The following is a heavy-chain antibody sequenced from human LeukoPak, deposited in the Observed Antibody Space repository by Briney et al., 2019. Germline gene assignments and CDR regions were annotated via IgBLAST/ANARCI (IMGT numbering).Heavy chain of an antibody. CDR1: GGSISSYY. V-gene: IGHV4-59*01. CDR3: ASRPAGSTWYGVFDY. J-gene: IGHJ4*02. Sequence: SETLSLTCTVSGGSISSYYWSWIRQPPGKGLEWIGYVFYPGSTNYNPSLKSRVTMSLDTSRDQFSLRLTSVTAADTAIYYCASRPAGSTWYGVFDYWSQGTLVTASS. CDR2: VFYPGST. D-gene: IGHD6-13*01.